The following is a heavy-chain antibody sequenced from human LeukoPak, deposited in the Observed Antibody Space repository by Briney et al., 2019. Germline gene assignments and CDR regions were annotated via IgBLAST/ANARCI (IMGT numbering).Heavy chain of an antibody. CDR1: GGSFSGYY. CDR3: AREEFKYCSSTSCYRQNYYYGMDV. V-gene: IGHV4-34*01. CDR2: INHSGST. J-gene: IGHJ6*02. D-gene: IGHD2-2*01. Sequence: SETLSRTCAVYGGSFSGYYWSWIRQPPGKGLEWIGEINHSGSTNYNPSLKSRVTISVDTSKNQFSLKLSSVTAADTAVYYCAREEFKYCSSTSCYRQNYYYGMDVWGQGTTVTVSS.